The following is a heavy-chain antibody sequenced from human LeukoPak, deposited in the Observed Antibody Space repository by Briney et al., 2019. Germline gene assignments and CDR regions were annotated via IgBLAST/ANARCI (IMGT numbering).Heavy chain of an antibody. CDR3: ARRARYSSSWYLLDY. CDR2: INPNSGGT. Sequence: ASVKVSCKASGYAFSGCCMHWVRQALGQALAWMGWINPNSGGTNYAQKFQGRVTMTRDTSISTAYMELSRLRSDDTAVYYCARRARYSSSWYLLDYWGQGTLVTVSS. V-gene: IGHV1-2*02. CDR1: GYAFSGCC. D-gene: IGHD6-13*01. J-gene: IGHJ4*02.